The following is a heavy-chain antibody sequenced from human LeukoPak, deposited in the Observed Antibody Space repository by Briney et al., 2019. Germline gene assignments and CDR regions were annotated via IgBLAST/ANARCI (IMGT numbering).Heavy chain of an antibody. J-gene: IGHJ4*02. Sequence: SETLSLTCAVYGGSFSGYYWSWIRQPPGKGLEWIGEINHSGSTNYNPSLKSRVTISVDTSKNQFSLKLSSVTAADTAVYYCARAGYSSSWPFDYWGQGTLVTVSS. CDR1: GGSFSGYY. D-gene: IGHD6-13*01. V-gene: IGHV4-34*01. CDR2: INHSGST. CDR3: ARAGYSSSWPFDY.